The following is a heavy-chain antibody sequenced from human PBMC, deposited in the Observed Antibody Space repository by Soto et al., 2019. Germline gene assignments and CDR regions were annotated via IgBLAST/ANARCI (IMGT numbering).Heavy chain of an antibody. CDR3: AREGSSGWFY. D-gene: IGHD6-19*01. V-gene: IGHV4-59*01. Sequence: SETLSPTCTVSGGSISSYYWSWIRQPPGKGLEWIGYIYYSGSTNYNPSLKSRVTISVDTSKNQFSLKLSSVTAADTAVYYCAREGSSGWFYWGQGTLVTVSS. CDR1: GGSISSYY. J-gene: IGHJ1*01. CDR2: IYYSGST.